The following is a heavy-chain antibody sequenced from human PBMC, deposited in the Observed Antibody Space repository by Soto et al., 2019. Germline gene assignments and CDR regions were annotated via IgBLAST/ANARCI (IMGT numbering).Heavy chain of an antibody. CDR2: ISYDGSNK. Sequence: QVQLVESGGGVVQPGRSLRLSCAASGFTFSSYGMHWFRQAPGKGLEWVAVISYDGSNKYYADSVKGRFTISRDNSKNTLYLQMNSLRAEDTAVYYCAKDVLRFLEWLAFYGMDVWGQGTTVTVSS. D-gene: IGHD3-3*01. CDR1: GFTFSSYG. J-gene: IGHJ6*02. CDR3: AKDVLRFLEWLAFYGMDV. V-gene: IGHV3-30*18.